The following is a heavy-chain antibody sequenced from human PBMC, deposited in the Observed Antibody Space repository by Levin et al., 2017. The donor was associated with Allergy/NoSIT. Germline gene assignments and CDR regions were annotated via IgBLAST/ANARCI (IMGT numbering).Heavy chain of an antibody. Sequence: PGGSLRLSCKASGFTFATSAVQWVRQARGQRLEWIGWIVVGSGKTNYAQKFQERVTITRDMSTSTAYMELSSLRSEDTAVYYCAASGPTLPTTVVIGLFDYWGQGTLVTVSS. CDR2: IVVGSGKT. CDR1: GFTFATSA. V-gene: IGHV1-58*01. J-gene: IGHJ4*02. D-gene: IGHD4-23*01. CDR3: AASGPTLPTTVVIGLFDY.